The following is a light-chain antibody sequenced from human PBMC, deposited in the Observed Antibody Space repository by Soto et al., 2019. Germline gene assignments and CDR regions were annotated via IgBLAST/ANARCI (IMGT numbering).Light chain of an antibody. J-gene: IGLJ1*01. CDR3: CSYAGEYKYV. CDR2: DVS. CDR1: SSDVGTYDF. Sequence: QSALTQPRSVSGSPGQSVTISCTGTSSDVGTYDFVSWYQQHPGKAPRLMIFDVSERPSGVPDRFSGSKSGNTASLTISGLQAEDEADYYCCSYAGEYKYVFGSGTKLTVL. V-gene: IGLV2-11*01.